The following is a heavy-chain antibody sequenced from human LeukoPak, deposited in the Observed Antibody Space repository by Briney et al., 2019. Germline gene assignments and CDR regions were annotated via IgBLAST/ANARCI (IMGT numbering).Heavy chain of an antibody. J-gene: IGHJ4*02. D-gene: IGHD5-12*01. Sequence: PGGSLRLSCAASGFTFSNYDMSWVRQAPGKGLEWVSSISGSGGSTSYADSVKGRFTISRDNSKNTLYLQMNSLRAGDTAVYYCAQDVGGYTGYDFDYWGQGTLVTVSS. CDR2: ISGSGGST. CDR3: AQDVGGYTGYDFDY. V-gene: IGHV3-23*01. CDR1: GFTFSNYD.